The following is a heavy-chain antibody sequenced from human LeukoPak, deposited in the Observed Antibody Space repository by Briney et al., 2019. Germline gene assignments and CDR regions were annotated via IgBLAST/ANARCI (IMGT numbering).Heavy chain of an antibody. Sequence: PGGSLRLSCAASGFTFSSYSMNWVCQAPGKGLEWVSSISSSSSYIYYADSVKGRFTISRDNAKNSLYLQMNSLRAEDTAVYYCARDPISYYYDSSGYLKFPYYYGMDVWGQGTTVTVSS. CDR1: GFTFSSYS. V-gene: IGHV3-21*01. CDR2: ISSSSSYI. CDR3: ARDPISYYYDSSGYLKFPYYYGMDV. J-gene: IGHJ6*02. D-gene: IGHD3-22*01.